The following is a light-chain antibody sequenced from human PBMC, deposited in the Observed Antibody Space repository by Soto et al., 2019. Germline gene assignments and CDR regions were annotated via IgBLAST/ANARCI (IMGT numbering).Light chain of an antibody. CDR2: EVS. J-gene: IGLJ2*01. V-gene: IGLV2-8*01. CDR3: SSYAGSNKFVV. Sequence: QSVLTQPPSASGSPGQSVTISCTGTSGDVGGYDYVSWYQQHPGKAPKVMIYEVSKRPSGVPDRFSGSKSGNTASLTVSGLQAEDEADYYCSSYAGSNKFVVFGGGTKVTVL. CDR1: SGDVGGYDY.